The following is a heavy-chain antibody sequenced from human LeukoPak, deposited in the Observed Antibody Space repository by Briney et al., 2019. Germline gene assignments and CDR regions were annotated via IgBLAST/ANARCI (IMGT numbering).Heavy chain of an antibody. CDR3: ARGIMITFGGVIPRAFDI. J-gene: IGHJ3*02. CDR1: GYTFTGYY. CDR2: INPNSGGT. D-gene: IGHD3-16*02. Sequence: ASVKVSCTASGYTFTGYYMHWVRQAPGQGLEWMGRINPNSGGTNYAQKFQGRVTMTRDTSISTAYMELSRLRSDDTAVYYCARGIMITFGGVIPRAFDIWGQGTMVTVSS. V-gene: IGHV1-2*06.